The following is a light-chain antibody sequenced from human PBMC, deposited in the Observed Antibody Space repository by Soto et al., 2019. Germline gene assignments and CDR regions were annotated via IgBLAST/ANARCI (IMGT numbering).Light chain of an antibody. J-gene: IGKJ4*01. CDR2: DAS. Sequence: EIVLTQSPATLSLSPGERVTLSCGASQSLSSSYLAWYQQKPGLAPRLLIYDASSRATGIPDRFSGSGSGTDFTLTISRLEPEDFAVYYCQQYGSSPLTFGGGTKVEI. CDR3: QQYGSSPLT. CDR1: QSLSSSY. V-gene: IGKV3D-20*01.